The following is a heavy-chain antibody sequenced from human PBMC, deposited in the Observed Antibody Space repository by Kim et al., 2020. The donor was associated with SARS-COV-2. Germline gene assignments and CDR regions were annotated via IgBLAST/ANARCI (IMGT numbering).Heavy chain of an antibody. D-gene: IGHD6-13*01. CDR3: ARHRRDQGDDDSSWYYFDY. CDR2: IYYSGST. V-gene: IGHV4-39*01. J-gene: IGHJ4*02. Sequence: SETLSLTCTVSGGSISSSSYYWGWIRQPPGKGLEWIGSIYYSGSTYYNPSLKSRVTISVDTSKNQFSLKLSSVTAADTAVYYCARHRRDQGDDDSSWYYFDYWGQGTLVTVSS. CDR1: GGSISSSSYY.